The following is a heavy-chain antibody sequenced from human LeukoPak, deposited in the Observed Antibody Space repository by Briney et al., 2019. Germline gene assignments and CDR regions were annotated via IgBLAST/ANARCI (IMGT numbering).Heavy chain of an antibody. D-gene: IGHD3-9*01. CDR2: ISSNGGVT. V-gene: IGHV3-64D*06. CDR1: GFALSADA. Sequence: GGSLRLSCSASGFALSADAMHWVRQAPGKGLEYVSAISSNGGVTYYAGSVKGRFTISRDNSMNTMFLQMSSLRPEDTAMYYCARALRYFVEAGGDALDIWGQGTMVTVSS. J-gene: IGHJ3*02. CDR3: ARALRYFVEAGGDALDI.